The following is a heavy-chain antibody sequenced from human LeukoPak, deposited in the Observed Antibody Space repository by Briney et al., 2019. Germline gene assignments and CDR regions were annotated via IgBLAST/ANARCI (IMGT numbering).Heavy chain of an antibody. Sequence: GGSLRLSCAASGFIFSSYSMNWVRQAPGKGLEWVSYISGSSSTIYYADSVKGRFTISRDNAKRSLYLQMNSLRAEDTAVYYCARGFLGIDYWGQGTLVTVSS. CDR1: GFIFSSYS. D-gene: IGHD7-27*01. V-gene: IGHV3-48*04. CDR2: ISGSSSTI. J-gene: IGHJ4*02. CDR3: ARGFLGIDY.